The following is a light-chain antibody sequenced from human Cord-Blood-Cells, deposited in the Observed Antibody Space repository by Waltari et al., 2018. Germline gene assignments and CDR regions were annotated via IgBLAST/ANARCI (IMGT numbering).Light chain of an antibody. CDR1: QSVSSY. Sequence: EIVLTQSPATLPLSPGEIATLSCRASQSVSSYLAWYQQKPGQAPRLLSYDASNRATGIPARFSGSGSGTDFTLTISSLEPEDFAVYYCQQRSNWPPFTFGPGTKVDIK. V-gene: IGKV3-11*01. CDR3: QQRSNWPPFT. J-gene: IGKJ3*01. CDR2: DAS.